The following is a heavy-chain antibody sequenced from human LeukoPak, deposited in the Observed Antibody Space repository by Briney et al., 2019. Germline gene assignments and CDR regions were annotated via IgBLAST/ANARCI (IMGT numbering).Heavy chain of an antibody. CDR1: GGSITSSY. Sequence: SETLSLTCSVSGGSITSSYWSWIRQAPGKGLERLGYIYYTENAKYNPSLKSRVTMSLDTSKNQLSLKLTSVTAADTAVYHCATTRGYSYGFFYFDQWGQGTLVTVSS. D-gene: IGHD5-18*01. CDR2: IYYTENA. V-gene: IGHV4-59*01. CDR3: ATTRGYSYGFFYFDQ. J-gene: IGHJ4*02.